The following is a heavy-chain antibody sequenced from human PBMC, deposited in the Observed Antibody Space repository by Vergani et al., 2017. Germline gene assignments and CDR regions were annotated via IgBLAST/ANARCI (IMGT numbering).Heavy chain of an antibody. V-gene: IGHV4-59*01. D-gene: IGHD6-6*01. Sequence: QVQLQESGPGLVKPSETLSLTCTVSGGSISSYYWSWIRQPPGKGLEWIGYIYYSGSTNYNPSLKSRVTISVDTSKNQFFLKLSSVTAADTAVYYCARWGLAARPFPTLDWGQGTLVTVSS. CDR3: ARWGLAARPFPTLD. CDR2: IYYSGST. J-gene: IGHJ4*02. CDR1: GGSISSYY.